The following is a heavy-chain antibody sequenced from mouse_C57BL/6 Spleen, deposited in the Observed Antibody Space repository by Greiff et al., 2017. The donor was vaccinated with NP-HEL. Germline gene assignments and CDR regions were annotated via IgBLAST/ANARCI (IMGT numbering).Heavy chain of an antibody. D-gene: IGHD2-4*01. CDR3: ASPLGLREYFDD. CDR2: IYPGDGDT. CDR1: GYAFSSSW. V-gene: IGHV1-82*01. J-gene: IGHJ2*01. Sequence: VQLQQSGPELVKPGASVKISCKASGYAFSSSWMNWVKQRPGKGLEWIGRIYPGDGDTNYNGKFKGKATLTADKSSSTAYMQLSSLTSEDSAVYFCASPLGLREYFDDWGQGTTLTVSS.